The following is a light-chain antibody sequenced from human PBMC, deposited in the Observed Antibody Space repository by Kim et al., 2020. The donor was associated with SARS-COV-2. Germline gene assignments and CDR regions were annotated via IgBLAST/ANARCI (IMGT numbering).Light chain of an antibody. V-gene: IGLV2-14*01. Sequence: QSALTQPASVSGSPGQSITISCTGTSSDVGGHNYVSWYQQHPGKAPKLMIYDVSNRPSGVSNRFSGSKSGNTASLTISGLQAEDEADYYCSSYTTSSTLGVFGGGTQLTVL. CDR1: SSDVGGHNY. CDR2: DVS. CDR3: SSYTTSSTLGV. J-gene: IGLJ3*02.